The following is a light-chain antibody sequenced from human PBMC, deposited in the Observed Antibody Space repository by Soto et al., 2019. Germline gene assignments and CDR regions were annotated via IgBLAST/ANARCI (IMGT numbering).Light chain of an antibody. V-gene: IGLV2-14*01. CDR3: TSFTISSTWV. CDR1: SSDVGGYNY. CDR2: EVS. J-gene: IGLJ3*02. Sequence: QSALTQPASVSGSPGQSITISCTGTSSDVGGYNYVSWYQQHPGKAPKLMIYEVSNRPSGVSNRFSASKSGNTASLTISGLQAEDEADYYCTSFTISSTWVFGGGTKLTVL.